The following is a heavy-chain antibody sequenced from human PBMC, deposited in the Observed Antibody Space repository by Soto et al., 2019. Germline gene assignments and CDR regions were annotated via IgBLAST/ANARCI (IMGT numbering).Heavy chain of an antibody. J-gene: IGHJ5*02. V-gene: IGHV4-59*08. CDR3: ARQGTPDNWFDP. CDR2: IYYSGST. Sequence: SETLSLTCTVSGGSISSYYWSWIRQPPGKGLEWIGYIYYSGSTKYNPSLKSRVTISVDTSKNQFSLKLSSVTAADTAVYYCARQGTPDNWFDPWGQGTLVTVSS. CDR1: GGSISSYY. D-gene: IGHD1-1*01.